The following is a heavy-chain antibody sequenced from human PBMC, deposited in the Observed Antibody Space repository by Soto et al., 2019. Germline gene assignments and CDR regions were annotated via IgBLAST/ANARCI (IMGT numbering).Heavy chain of an antibody. CDR2: MSRTGDNT. CDR1: GFTFSIYA. J-gene: IGHJ4*02. D-gene: IGHD3-22*01. CDR3: AKDQSNSNPLYYFDF. Sequence: GGSLRLSCAASGFTFSIYAMTWVRPSPGKGLEWVSSMSRTGDNTYYADSVKGRFTISRDNSKNTLYLQMNSLRAEDTAIYYCAKDQSNSNPLYYFDFWGPGTLVTVSS. V-gene: IGHV3-23*01.